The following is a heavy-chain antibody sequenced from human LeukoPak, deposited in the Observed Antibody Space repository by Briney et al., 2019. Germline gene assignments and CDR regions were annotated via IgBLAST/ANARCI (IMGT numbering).Heavy chain of an antibody. CDR1: GFTFSSYG. CDR3: ARDYYDSSGYWDY. V-gene: IGHV3-33*01. Sequence: GGSLRLSCAASGFTFSSYGMHWVRQAPGKGLEWLAVIWYDGSNKYYADSVKGRFTISRENAKNSLYLQMNSLRAEDTAVYYCARDYYDSSGYWDYWGQGTLVTVSS. J-gene: IGHJ4*02. CDR2: IWYDGSNK. D-gene: IGHD3-22*01.